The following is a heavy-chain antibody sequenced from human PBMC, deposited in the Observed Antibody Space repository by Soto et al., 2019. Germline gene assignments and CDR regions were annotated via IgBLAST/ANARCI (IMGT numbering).Heavy chain of an antibody. CDR1: GYTFTDYY. CDR2: INPNTGGT. CDR3: AKGGHYDSPHYADS. D-gene: IGHD3-22*01. J-gene: IGHJ4*02. Sequence: QVHLVQSGTEVRQPGASVRVSCKASGYTFTDYYLHWVRQAPGQGPEWMGWINPNTGGTDYAQKFRDWVTMTTDTSINTAYMGLSRLKSHDTAVYYCAKGGHYDSPHYADSWGQGTLVTVSS. V-gene: IGHV1-2*04.